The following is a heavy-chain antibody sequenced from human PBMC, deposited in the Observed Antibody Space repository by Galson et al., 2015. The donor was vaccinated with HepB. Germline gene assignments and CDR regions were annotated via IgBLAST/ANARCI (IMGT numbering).Heavy chain of an antibody. CDR2: IYYSGST. CDR1: GGSISSSSYY. D-gene: IGHD2-2*01. Sequence: SETLSLTCTVSGGSISSSSYYWGWIRQPPGKGLEWIGSIYYSGSTYYNPSLKSRVTISVDTPKNQFSLKLSSVTAADTAVYYCASSPYQLLGNWFDPWGQGTLVTVSS. V-gene: IGHV4-39*01. CDR3: ASSPYQLLGNWFDP. J-gene: IGHJ5*02.